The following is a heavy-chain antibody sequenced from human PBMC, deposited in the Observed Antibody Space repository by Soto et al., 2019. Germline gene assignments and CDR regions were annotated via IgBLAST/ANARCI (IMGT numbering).Heavy chain of an antibody. CDR1: GFTFSSYW. J-gene: IGHJ3*02. CDR3: ARGGYSSSWYFSPLTVPPDAFDI. D-gene: IGHD6-13*01. V-gene: IGHV3-74*01. CDR2: INSDGSST. Sequence: GGSLRLSCAASGFTFSSYWMHWVRQAPGKGLVWVSRINSDGSSTSYADSVKGRFTISRDNAENTLYLQMNSLRAEDTAVYYCARGGYSSSWYFSPLTVPPDAFDIWGQGTMVTVSS.